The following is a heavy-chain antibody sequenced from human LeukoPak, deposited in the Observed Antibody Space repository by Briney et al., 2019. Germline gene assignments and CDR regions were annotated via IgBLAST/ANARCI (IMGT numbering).Heavy chain of an antibody. Sequence: GGSLRLSCAASGLTFRSYWMSWVRQAPGQGLEWVANINQDGNRGNYVDSVKGRFSISRDNAKNSLFLQMHSLRVEDTAVYYCASTFPYCSDGSCALGGQGTLVTVSS. CDR1: GLTFRSYW. V-gene: IGHV3-7*01. D-gene: IGHD2-15*01. CDR3: ASTFPYCSDGSCAL. CDR2: INQDGNRG. J-gene: IGHJ4*02.